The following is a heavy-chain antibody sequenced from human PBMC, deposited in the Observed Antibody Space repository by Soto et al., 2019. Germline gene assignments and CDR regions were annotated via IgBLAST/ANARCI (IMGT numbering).Heavy chain of an antibody. Sequence: ASVKVSCKTSGYTFTNYVVDWVRQAPGQGLEWMGWINSGNGNTKYSEEFQGRVTITRDTSASTAYMELNSLTSDDTAVYYCARGLTIFGVVIGYWGKGTRVTSPQ. J-gene: IGHJ4*02. D-gene: IGHD3-3*01. CDR2: INSGNGNT. CDR1: GYTFTNYV. V-gene: IGHV1-3*01. CDR3: ARGLTIFGVVIGY.